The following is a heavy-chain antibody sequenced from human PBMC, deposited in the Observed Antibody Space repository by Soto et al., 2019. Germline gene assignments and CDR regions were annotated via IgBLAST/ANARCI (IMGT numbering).Heavy chain of an antibody. D-gene: IGHD3-3*01. J-gene: IGHJ6*02. Sequence: QVQLVQSGAEVKKPGSSVKVSCKASGGTFSSYAISWVRQAPGQGLEWLGGIIPIFGTANYAQKFQGRVTITADESTRTAYMELSSLRSEDTAVYYCASFVRRRDIGVVIPYGMDVWGQGTTVTVSS. V-gene: IGHV1-69*01. CDR3: ASFVRRRDIGVVIPYGMDV. CDR2: IIPIFGTA. CDR1: GGTFSSYA.